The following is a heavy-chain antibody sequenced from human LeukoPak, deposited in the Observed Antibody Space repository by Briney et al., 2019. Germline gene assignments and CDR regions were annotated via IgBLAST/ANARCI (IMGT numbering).Heavy chain of an antibody. Sequence: ASVKVSCTASGYIFTNNAMNWVRRAPGQGLEWMGWINTNTGNPTYAQGFTGRFVFSLDTSVSTAYLQISSLKAEDTAVYYCARDLARAFPFPGAYYYYGMDVWGQGTTVTVSS. J-gene: IGHJ6*02. V-gene: IGHV7-4-1*02. CDR1: GYIFTNNA. CDR2: INTNTGNP. CDR3: ARDLARAFPFPGAYYYYGMDV. D-gene: IGHD6-6*01.